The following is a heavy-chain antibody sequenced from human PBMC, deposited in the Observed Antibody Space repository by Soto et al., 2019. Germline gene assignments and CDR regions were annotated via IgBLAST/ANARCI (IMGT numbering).Heavy chain of an antibody. CDR3: VEDNDLDRDGHVDY. Sequence: EVQLVESGGGSVQPGRSLRLSCAASGFSFDDYGMHWVRQGPGKGLEWVSGISWNSGDIYYADSVKGRFTIYRDNAKRYLYLQMNSRRTEDTALYYCVEDNDLDRDGHVDYRGQGPLVTVSS. V-gene: IGHV3-9*01. CDR1: GFSFDDYG. J-gene: IGHJ4*02. CDR2: ISWNSGDI. D-gene: IGHD2-2*03.